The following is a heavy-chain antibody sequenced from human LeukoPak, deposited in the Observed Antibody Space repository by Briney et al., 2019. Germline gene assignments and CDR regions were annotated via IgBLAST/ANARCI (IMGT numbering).Heavy chain of an antibody. V-gene: IGHV1-69*06. CDR1: GYTFTNYD. CDR3: AGTGSPGDAFDI. CDR2: IIPIFGTA. J-gene: IGHJ3*02. D-gene: IGHD1-1*01. Sequence: ASVKVSCKASGYTFTNYDISWVRQAPGQGLEWMGGIIPIFGTANYAQKFQGRVTITADKSTSTAYMGLSSLRSEDTAVYYCAGTGSPGDAFDIWGQGTMVTVSS.